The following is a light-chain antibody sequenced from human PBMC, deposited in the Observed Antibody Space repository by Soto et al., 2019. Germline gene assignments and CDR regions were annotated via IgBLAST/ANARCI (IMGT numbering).Light chain of an antibody. CDR3: SSFTSSNTWV. CDR1: SIDVGGHNY. V-gene: IGLV2-14*01. Sequence: QSALTQPASVSGSPGQSITISCTGTSIDVGGHNYVSWYQQQHAGKAPKLMIYEVSNRPSGVSNRFSGSKSANTASLTISGLQAEDEADYYCSSFTSSNTWVFGGGTKPTVL. J-gene: IGLJ3*02. CDR2: EVS.